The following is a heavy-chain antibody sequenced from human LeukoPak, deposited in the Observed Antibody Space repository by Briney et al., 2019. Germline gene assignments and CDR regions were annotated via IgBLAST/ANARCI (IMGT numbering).Heavy chain of an antibody. CDR1: GFTFSSYSMN. CDR3: ARLKKDQGFDP. J-gene: IGHJ5*02. Sequence: PGGSLRLSCAASGFTFSSYSMNWVRQPPGKGLEWIGSIYYSGSTYFNPSLKSRVTISVDTSKNQFSLKLSSVTAADTAVYYCARLKKDQGFDPWGQGTLVIVSS. V-gene: IGHV4-39*01. CDR2: IYYSGST. D-gene: IGHD2-2*01.